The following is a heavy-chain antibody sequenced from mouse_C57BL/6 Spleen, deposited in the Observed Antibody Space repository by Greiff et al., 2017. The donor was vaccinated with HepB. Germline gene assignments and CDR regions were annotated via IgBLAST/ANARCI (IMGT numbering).Heavy chain of an antibody. D-gene: IGHD2-5*01. Sequence: QVQLQQSGAELVRPGSSVKLSCKASGYTFTSYWMDWVKQRPGQGLEWIGNIYPSDSETHYNQKFKDKATLTVDKSSSTAYMQLSSLTSEDSAVYYCARYSNYENYAMDYWGQGTSVTVSS. CDR1: GYTFTSYW. CDR2: IYPSDSET. CDR3: ARYSNYENYAMDY. J-gene: IGHJ4*01. V-gene: IGHV1-61*01.